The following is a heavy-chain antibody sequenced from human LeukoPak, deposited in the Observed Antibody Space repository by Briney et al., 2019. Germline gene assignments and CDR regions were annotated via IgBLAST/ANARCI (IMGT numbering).Heavy chain of an antibody. Sequence: KPSETLSLICTVSGGSFSGSNHYWGWIRQPPGKGLEWIGSVYYSGSTYYNPSLKSRVTISVDTSKNQFSLKLNSVTAADTAVYYCARGDGDSAGVGGIWFDPWGQGTLVTVSS. D-gene: IGHD3-16*01. J-gene: IGHJ5*02. CDR3: ARGDGDSAGVGGIWFDP. V-gene: IGHV4-39*01. CDR1: GGSFSGSNHY. CDR2: VYYSGST.